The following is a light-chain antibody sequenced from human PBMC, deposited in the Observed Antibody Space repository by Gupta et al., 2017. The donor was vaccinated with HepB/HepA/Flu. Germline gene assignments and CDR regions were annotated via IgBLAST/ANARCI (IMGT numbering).Light chain of an antibody. CDR2: EVT. J-gene: IGLJ1*01. V-gene: IGLV2-18*02. CDR1: SSDVGTYNR. Sequence: QPALTHPPSVSWSPGQSVTISCTGTSSDVGTYNRVSWYQQPPGTAPKLIIYEVTYRPSGVPDRFSGSKSDNTASLTISGLQAEDEAEYYCSSYTSSSTFVFGTGTKVSVL. CDR3: SSYTSSSTFV.